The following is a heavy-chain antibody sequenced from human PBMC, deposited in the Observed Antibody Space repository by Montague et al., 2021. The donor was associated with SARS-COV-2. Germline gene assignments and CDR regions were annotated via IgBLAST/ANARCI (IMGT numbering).Heavy chain of an antibody. D-gene: IGHD3-3*01. CDR1: GGSISSSSNY. V-gene: IGHV4-39*01. CDR2: IYYSGST. CDR3: ARLNFHITIFGVVSSRVFDX. Sequence: SETLSLTCTVSGGSISSSSNYWGWIRQPPGKGLEWFGNIYYSGSTYYNPSLKSRVTISVDTSKNQFSLKLSSVTAADTAVYYCARLNFHITIFGVVSSRVFDXWGKGTLVTVSS. J-gene: IGHJ4*02.